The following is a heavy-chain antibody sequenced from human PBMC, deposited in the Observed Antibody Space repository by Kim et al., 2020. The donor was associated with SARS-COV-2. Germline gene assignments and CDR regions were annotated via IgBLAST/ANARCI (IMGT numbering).Heavy chain of an antibody. CDR2: ISSNNNYT. V-gene: IGHV3-21*04. CDR1: GFAFSSYV. D-gene: IGHD4-17*01. CDR3: AREAHGVYVHDY. J-gene: IGHJ4*02. Sequence: GGSLRLSCAASGFAFSSYVMNWVRQAPGKGLEWVSSISSNNNYTYYADSVKGRFTISRDNTKNSLYLQMNSPRAEDTAVYYCAREAHGVYVHDYWGQGTLVTVSA.